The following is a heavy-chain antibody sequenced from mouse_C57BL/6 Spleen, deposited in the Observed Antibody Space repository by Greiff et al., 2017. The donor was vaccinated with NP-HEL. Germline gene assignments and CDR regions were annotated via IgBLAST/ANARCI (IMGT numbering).Heavy chain of an antibody. J-gene: IGHJ1*03. Sequence: LVRPGSSVTMSCKTSGYTFTSYGINWVKQRPGQGLEWIGYIYIGNGYTEYNEKFKGKATLTSDTSSSTAYMQLSSLTSEDSAIYFCARSLFITTVKGYFDVWGTGTTVTVSS. CDR3: ARSLFITTVKGYFDV. V-gene: IGHV1-58*01. CDR2: IYIGNGYT. CDR1: GYTFTSYG. D-gene: IGHD1-1*01.